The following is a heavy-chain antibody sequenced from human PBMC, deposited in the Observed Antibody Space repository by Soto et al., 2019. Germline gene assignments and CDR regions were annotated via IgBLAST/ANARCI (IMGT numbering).Heavy chain of an antibody. D-gene: IGHD4-4*01. V-gene: IGHV1-24*01. CDR3: ATRSPRSNYYYYGMDV. Sequence: ASVKVSCKVSGYTLTELSMHRVRQAPGKGLEWMGGFDPEDGETIYAQKFQGRVTMTEDTSTDTAYMELSSLRSEDTAVYYCATRSPRSNYYYYGMDVWGQGTTVTVSS. J-gene: IGHJ6*02. CDR2: FDPEDGET. CDR1: GYTLTELS.